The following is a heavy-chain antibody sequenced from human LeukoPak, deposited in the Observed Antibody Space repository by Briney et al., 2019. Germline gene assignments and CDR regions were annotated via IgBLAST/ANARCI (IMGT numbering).Heavy chain of an antibody. CDR1: GGSISSYH. V-gene: IGHV4-59*08. D-gene: IGHD3-16*02. Sequence: SETLSLTCTVSGGSISSYHWSWIRQPPGKGLEWIGYIYYSGSTNYNPSLKSRVTISVDTSKNQFSLKLSSVTAADTAVYYCATAGYDYVWGSYRYDYWGQGTLVTVSS. CDR2: IYYSGST. J-gene: IGHJ4*02. CDR3: ATAGYDYVWGSYRYDY.